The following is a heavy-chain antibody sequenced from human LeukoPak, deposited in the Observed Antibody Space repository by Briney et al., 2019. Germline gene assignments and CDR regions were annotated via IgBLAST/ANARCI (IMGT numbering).Heavy chain of an antibody. J-gene: IGHJ4*02. Sequence: PSETLSLTCAVYVGSFSGYYWSWIRQPPGKGLEWIGEINHSGSTNYNPSLKSRGTISVDTSKNQYSLKLNSVTAADTAVYFCARQVVAVAGTGYFDYWGQGTLVTVSS. CDR2: INHSGST. CDR1: VGSFSGYY. CDR3: ARQVVAVAGTGYFDY. D-gene: IGHD6-19*01. V-gene: IGHV4-34*01.